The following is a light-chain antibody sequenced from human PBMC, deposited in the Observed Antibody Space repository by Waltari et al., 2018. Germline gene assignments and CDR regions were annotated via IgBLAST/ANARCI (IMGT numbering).Light chain of an antibody. CDR2: QVS. J-gene: IGLJ1*01. CDR1: NSVVGFYTL. CDR3: YSYTTSGIYV. V-gene: IGLV2-18*02. Sequence: QSALTKPPSVSGSPGQSVTISWAGTNSVVGFYTLASWYQQSPGTAPKLIVYQVSNRPSGVPDRFSGSKSGSTASLTISGLQAEDEADYYCYSYTTSGIYVFGTGTKVSVL.